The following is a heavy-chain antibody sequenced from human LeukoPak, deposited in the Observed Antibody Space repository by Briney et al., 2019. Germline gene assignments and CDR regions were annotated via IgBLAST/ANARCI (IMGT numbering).Heavy chain of an antibody. D-gene: IGHD5-24*01. V-gene: IGHV3-30*04. J-gene: IGHJ4*02. Sequence: GGSLRLSCAASGFTFSSYAMHWVRQAPGKGLEWVAVISYDGSNKKYGDSVKGRFTISRDNSKNTLDLQMNSLRAEDTAVYYCARGAARMVEAATIISFDYWGQGTLVTVSS. CDR1: GFTFSSYA. CDR3: ARGAARMVEAATIISFDY. CDR2: ISYDGSNK.